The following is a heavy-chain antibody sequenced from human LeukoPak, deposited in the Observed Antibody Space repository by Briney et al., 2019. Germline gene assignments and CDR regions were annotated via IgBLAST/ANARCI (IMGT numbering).Heavy chain of an antibody. J-gene: IGHJ4*03. CDR1: GESFSAYF. CDR3: ATRSSTLAAARCFDD. V-gene: IGHV4-34*01. Sequence: SETLSLTCAVHGESFSAYFWSWIRHVPGKGLECIGEMDHRGSSNYNPPLKSRATISVDTSKNHFSLSLTSVSAADTAVYYCATRSSTLAAARCFDDWGQGTVVTVSS. CDR2: MDHRGSS. D-gene: IGHD6-6*01.